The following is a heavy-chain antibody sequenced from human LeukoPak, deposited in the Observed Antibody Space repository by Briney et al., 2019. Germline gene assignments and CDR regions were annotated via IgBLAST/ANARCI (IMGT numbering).Heavy chain of an antibody. CDR1: GFTFSSYS. D-gene: IGHD3-3*01. J-gene: IGHJ4*02. CDR2: MSSGSRYI. V-gene: IGHV3-21*01. Sequence: GGSLRLSCAASGFTFSSYSMTWVRQAPGKGLQWVSSMSSGSRYIYYADSVRGRFTISRDNAKNSLYLLMNSLRAEDTAVYYCARDRPTGASRLFVVQWGQGTLVTVSS. CDR3: ARDRPTGASRLFVVQ.